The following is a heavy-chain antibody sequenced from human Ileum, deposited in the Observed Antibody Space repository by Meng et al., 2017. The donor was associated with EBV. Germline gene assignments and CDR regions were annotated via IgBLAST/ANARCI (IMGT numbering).Heavy chain of an antibody. J-gene: IGHJ4*02. V-gene: IGHV4-4*02. D-gene: IGHD3-22*01. CDR3: ASSDYYRSDY. CDR2: TSHSGST. CDR1: GGAISRSDW. Sequence: QGQRKESGPGLGSPSGTRSLTCAVSGGAISRSDWWSWVRQPPGKGLEWIGETSHSGSTNYSPSLKSRVTISLDKSKNQLSLKLNSVTAADTAVYYCASSDYYRSDYWGQGTLVTVSS.